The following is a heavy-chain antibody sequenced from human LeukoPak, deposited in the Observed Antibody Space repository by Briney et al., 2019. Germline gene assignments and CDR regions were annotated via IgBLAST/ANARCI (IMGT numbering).Heavy chain of an antibody. CDR1: GGSFSGYY. CDR3: AKEHSSGGYFDY. CDR2: INHSGST. D-gene: IGHD3-10*01. V-gene: IGHV4-34*01. J-gene: IGHJ4*02. Sequence: SETLSLTCAVYGGSFSGYYWSWIRQPPGKGLEWIGEINHSGSTNYNPSLKSRVTISVDTSKNQFSLKLSSVTAADTAVYYCAKEHSSGGYFDYWGQGTLVTVSS.